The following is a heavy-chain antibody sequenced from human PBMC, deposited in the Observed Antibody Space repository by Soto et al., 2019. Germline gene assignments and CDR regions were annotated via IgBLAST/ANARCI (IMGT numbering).Heavy chain of an antibody. D-gene: IGHD1-1*01. Sequence: DVQLLESGGDLIQPGGSLSLSCAASGFTFSSYTMRWVRQAPGKGLEWVSTISGSGGDTYYADSVKGRFTISRDNSKNTLYLQMNSLLAEDTAIYYCVKKISTRPTGAFDFWGQGTMVTVSS. CDR1: GFTFSSYT. CDR3: VKKISTRPTGAFDF. CDR2: ISGSGGDT. V-gene: IGHV3-23*01. J-gene: IGHJ3*01.